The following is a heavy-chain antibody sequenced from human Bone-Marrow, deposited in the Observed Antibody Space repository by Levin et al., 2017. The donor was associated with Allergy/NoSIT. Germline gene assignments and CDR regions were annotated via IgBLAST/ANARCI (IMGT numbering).Heavy chain of an antibody. Sequence: WASVKVSCKASGYTFTSYDINWVRQATGQGLEWMGWMNPNSGNTGYAQKFQGRVTMTRNTSISTAYMELSSLRSEDTAVYYCARGLSQWLVHVSRVGVDFDYWGQGTLVTVSS. V-gene: IGHV1-8*01. CDR1: GYTFTSYD. CDR2: MNPNSGNT. J-gene: IGHJ4*02. D-gene: IGHD6-19*01. CDR3: ARGLSQWLVHVSRVGVDFDY.